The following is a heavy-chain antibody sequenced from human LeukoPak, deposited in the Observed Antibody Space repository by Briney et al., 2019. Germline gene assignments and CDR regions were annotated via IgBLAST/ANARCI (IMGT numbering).Heavy chain of an antibody. J-gene: IGHJ3*02. CDR1: GGSISRYY. V-gene: IGHV4-59*08. Sequence: PLETLCLTCTVSGGSISRYYWSWIRQPPGKGLEWIGYIFYSGSTNYNPSLKSRVTISGDTSKNQFSLRLSSVTAADTAVYYCARPYNSGWYGAFDIWGQGTMVTVSS. CDR3: ARPYNSGWYGAFDI. D-gene: IGHD6-19*01. CDR2: IFYSGST.